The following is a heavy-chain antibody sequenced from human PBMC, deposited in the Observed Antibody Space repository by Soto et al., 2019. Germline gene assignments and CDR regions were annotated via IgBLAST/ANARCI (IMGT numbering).Heavy chain of an antibody. D-gene: IGHD3-16*01. CDR1: GFTVSTKY. CDR3: ARDPWAADY. CDR2: IYSGGST. V-gene: IGHV3-66*01. Sequence: EVQWVESGGGLVQPGGSLRLSCAASGFTVSTKYMSWVTECAGKGLEWVSVIYSGGSTFYADSVRGRFTISRDNSTNPVNLQMNSRRAGDTAVYYCARDPWAADYWGQGTLVTVSS. J-gene: IGHJ4*02.